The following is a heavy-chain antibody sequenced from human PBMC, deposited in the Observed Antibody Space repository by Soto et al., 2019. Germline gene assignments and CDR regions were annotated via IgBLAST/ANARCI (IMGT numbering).Heavy chain of an antibody. Sequence: TSATQSHSCNVSGGSVRSGGDYWRWIRQPPGKGLEWIGYIYYSGSTNYNPSLKSRVTISVDTSKNQFSLKLSSVTAADTAVYYCARETTVVTHPDYWGQGNLVTFSS. D-gene: IGHD4-17*01. CDR2: IYYSGST. V-gene: IGHV4-61*08. CDR3: ARETTVVTHPDY. CDR1: GGSVRSGGDY. J-gene: IGHJ4*02.